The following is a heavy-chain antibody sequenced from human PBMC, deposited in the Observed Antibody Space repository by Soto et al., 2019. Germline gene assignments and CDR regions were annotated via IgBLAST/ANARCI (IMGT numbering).Heavy chain of an antibody. J-gene: IGHJ4*02. D-gene: IGHD6-13*01. V-gene: IGHV3-21*01. CDR3: ARVISWGGFDY. CDR2: ISSSSSYI. CDR1: GFTFSSYS. Sequence: PGGSLRLSCAASGFTFSSYSMNWVRQAPGKGLEWVSSISSSSSYIYYADSVKGRFTISRDNAKNSLYLRMNSLRAEDTAVYYCARVISWGGFDYWGQGTLVTVSS.